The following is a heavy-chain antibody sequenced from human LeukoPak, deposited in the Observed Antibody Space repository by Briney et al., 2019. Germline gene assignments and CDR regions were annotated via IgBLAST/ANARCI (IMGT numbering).Heavy chain of an antibody. CDR1: GFTFSNAW. J-gene: IGHJ4*02. Sequence: PGGSLRLSCAASGFTFSNAWMSWVRQAPGKGLEWVSYISSSGSTIYYADSVKGRFTISRDNAKNSLYLQMNSLRAEDTAVYYCARGVVTNRGRLDYWGQGTLVTVSS. D-gene: IGHD2-21*02. CDR2: ISSSGSTI. V-gene: IGHV3-11*01. CDR3: ARGVVTNRGRLDY.